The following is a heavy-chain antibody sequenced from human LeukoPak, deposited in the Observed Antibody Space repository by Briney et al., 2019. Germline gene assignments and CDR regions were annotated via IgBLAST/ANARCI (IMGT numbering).Heavy chain of an antibody. V-gene: IGHV3-48*04. Sequence: GGSLRLSCAASGFTFSSYSMNWVRQAPGKGLEWVSYISSSSSTIYYADSVKGRFTISRDNAKNSLYLQMNSLRAEDTAVYYCASQYGSGSYFHPNWFDPWGQGTLVTVSS. CDR1: GFTFSSYS. J-gene: IGHJ5*02. CDR2: ISSSSSTI. CDR3: ASQYGSGSYFHPNWFDP. D-gene: IGHD3-10*01.